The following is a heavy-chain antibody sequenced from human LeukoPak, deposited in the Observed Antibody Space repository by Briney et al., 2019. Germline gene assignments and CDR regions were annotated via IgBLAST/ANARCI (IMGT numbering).Heavy chain of an antibody. J-gene: IGHJ4*02. Sequence: GGSLRLSCAASGFTFSSYGMHWVRQAPGKGLEWVAFIRYDGSNKYYADSVKGRFAISRDNSKNTLYLQMNSLRAEVTAVYYCAKAEIAVAGPLDYWGQGTLVTVSS. CDR2: IRYDGSNK. V-gene: IGHV3-30*02. D-gene: IGHD6-19*01. CDR1: GFTFSSYG. CDR3: AKAEIAVAGPLDY.